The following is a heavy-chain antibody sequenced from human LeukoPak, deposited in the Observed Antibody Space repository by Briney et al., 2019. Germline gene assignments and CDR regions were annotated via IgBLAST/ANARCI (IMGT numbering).Heavy chain of an antibody. V-gene: IGHV4-4*07. J-gene: IGHJ4*02. Sequence: SETLSLTCTVSGGSISNYHWSWIRQPAGKGLEWIGQIHTSGSTNYNPPLKSRVTVSIDTPENQLSLTIRSVTAADTAVYYCARRDISSGWSFDYWGQGTLVTVSS. CDR1: GGSISNYH. D-gene: IGHD6-19*01. CDR3: ARRDISSGWSFDY. CDR2: IHTSGST.